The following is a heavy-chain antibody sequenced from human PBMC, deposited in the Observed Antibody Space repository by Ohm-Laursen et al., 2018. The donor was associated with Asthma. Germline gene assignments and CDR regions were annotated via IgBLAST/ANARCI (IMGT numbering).Heavy chain of an antibody. D-gene: IGHD2-15*01. Sequence: SLRLSCAASGFTFSSYSMNWVRQAPGKGLEWVSSISSSSSYIYYADSVKGRFTISRDNSKNTLYLQMNSLRAEDTAVYYCAKDGGDIVVVVDLHYWGQGTLVTVSS. CDR1: GFTFSSYS. CDR2: ISSSSSYI. J-gene: IGHJ4*02. V-gene: IGHV3-21*01. CDR3: AKDGGDIVVVVDLHY.